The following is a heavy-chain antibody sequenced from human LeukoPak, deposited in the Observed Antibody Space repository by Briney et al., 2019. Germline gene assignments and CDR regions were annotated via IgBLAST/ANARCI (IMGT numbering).Heavy chain of an antibody. CDR2: TYYSGTT. CDR3: ARHLGVAVAADAFDI. CDR1: SGSISSYY. J-gene: IGHJ3*02. D-gene: IGHD6-19*01. Sequence: SETLSLTCTVSSGSISSYYCSWIRQPPGKGLEWIGYTYYSGTTKYNPSLKSRVTISADTSKNQFSLKLRSLTAADTAVYYCARHLGVAVAADAFDIWGQGTMVTVSS. V-gene: IGHV4-59*08.